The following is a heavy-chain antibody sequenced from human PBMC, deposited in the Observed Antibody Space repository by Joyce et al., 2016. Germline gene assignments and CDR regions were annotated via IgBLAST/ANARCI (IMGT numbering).Heavy chain of an antibody. J-gene: IGHJ3*02. CDR1: GFTFSSYS. CDR2: ISSISSTI. D-gene: IGHD4-17*01. Sequence: EVQLVESGGGLVQPGGSLRLSCAASGFTFSSYSMNWVRQAPGKGLEWVSYISSISSTIYYADSVKGRFTISRDNAKNSLYLQMNSLRAEDTAVYYCAKADYGDKIDAFDIWGQGTMVTVSS. CDR3: AKADYGDKIDAFDI. V-gene: IGHV3-48*01.